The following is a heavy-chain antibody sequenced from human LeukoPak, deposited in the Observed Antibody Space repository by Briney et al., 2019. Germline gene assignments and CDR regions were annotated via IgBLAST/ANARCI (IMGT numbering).Heavy chain of an antibody. J-gene: IGHJ5*02. CDR1: GFTFSSYG. CDR2: ISSSGSTI. V-gene: IGHV3-48*04. CDR3: ARESGYHGSGFDP. D-gene: IGHD3-10*01. Sequence: PGGSLRLSCAASGFTFSSYGMHWVRQAPGKGLEWVSYISSSGSTIYYADSVKGRFTISRDNAKNSLYLQMNSLTAEDTAVYYCARESGYHGSGFDPWGQGTLVIVSS.